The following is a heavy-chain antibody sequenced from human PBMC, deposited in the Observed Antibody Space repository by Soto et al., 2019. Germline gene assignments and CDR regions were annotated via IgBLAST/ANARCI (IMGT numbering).Heavy chain of an antibody. CDR1: GVTYTCSS. J-gene: IGHJ4*02. D-gene: IGHD6-19*01. CDR3: ATGYSSGWSSNY. V-gene: IGHV1-18*01. Sequence: CEAPGVTYTCSSRCWARQAPGQGLEWMGWISAYNGNTNYAQKLQGRVTMTTDTSTSTAYMELRSLRSDDTAVYYCATGYSSGWSSNYWGQGTLVTVSS. CDR2: ISAYNGNT.